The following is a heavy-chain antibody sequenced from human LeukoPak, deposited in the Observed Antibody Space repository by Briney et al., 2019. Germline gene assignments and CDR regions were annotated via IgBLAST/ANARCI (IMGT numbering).Heavy chain of an antibody. D-gene: IGHD3-16*01. CDR2: LSGSGGST. CDR1: GFTFSSYA. CDR3: AKSTPILFGDDYYYYGMDV. V-gene: IGHV3-23*01. J-gene: IGHJ6*02. Sequence: GGSLRLSCAASGFTFSSYAMSWVRQAPGRGLEWVSVLSGSGGSTYYADSVKGRFAISRDNSKNTVYLQMNSLRAGDTAVYYCAKSTPILFGDDYYYYGMDVWGQGTTVTVSS.